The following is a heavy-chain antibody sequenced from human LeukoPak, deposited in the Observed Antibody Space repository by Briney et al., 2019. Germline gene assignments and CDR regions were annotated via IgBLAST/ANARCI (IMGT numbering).Heavy chain of an antibody. D-gene: IGHD3-3*02. Sequence: PGGSLRLSCAASGFTFSSYNMNWVRQAPGKGLEWVSSISPTGTNITYADSMKGRFTISRDNAENSLYLQMNDLRVEDAALYECARAIPISDWGQGTLVTVSS. J-gene: IGHJ4*02. CDR3: ARAIPISD. V-gene: IGHV3-21*01. CDR2: ISPTGTNI. CDR1: GFTFSSYN.